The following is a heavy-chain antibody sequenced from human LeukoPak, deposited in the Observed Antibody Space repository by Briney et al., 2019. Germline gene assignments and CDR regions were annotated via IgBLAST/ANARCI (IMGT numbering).Heavy chain of an antibody. V-gene: IGHV4-59*01. CDR1: GGSISSYY. Sequence: SETLSLTCTVSGGSISSYYWSWIRQPPGKGLEWLGYIYYSGSTNYNPSLKSRVTISVDTSKNQFSLKLSSVTAADTAVYYCASNPLDGDYNYYYMDVWGKGTTVTVSS. J-gene: IGHJ6*03. CDR2: IYYSGST. CDR3: ASNPLDGDYNYYYMDV. D-gene: IGHD4-17*01.